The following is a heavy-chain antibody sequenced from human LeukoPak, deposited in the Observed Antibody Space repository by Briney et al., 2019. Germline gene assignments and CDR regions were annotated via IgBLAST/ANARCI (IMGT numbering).Heavy chain of an antibody. CDR1: GFTFSSYS. D-gene: IGHD7-27*01. Sequence: GGSLRLSCAASGFTFSSYSVNWVRQAPGEGLEWLSYISGSGSPIFYADSVTGPFTISRGNAKNSLYLQRNSLRAEVTAVYYCAIDVAWAFDTWGQGTLVPVSS. V-gene: IGHV3-48*04. CDR2: ISGSGSPI. CDR3: AIDVAWAFDT. J-gene: IGHJ5*02.